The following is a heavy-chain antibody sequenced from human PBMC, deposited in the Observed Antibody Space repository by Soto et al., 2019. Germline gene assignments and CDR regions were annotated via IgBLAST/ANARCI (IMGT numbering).Heavy chain of an antibody. V-gene: IGHV4-30-2*01. CDR1: CGSISSGGYS. D-gene: IGHD3-3*01. CDR2: IYHSGST. J-gene: IGHJ5*02. CDR3: ARSGWSGYLNWFDP. Sequence: SETLSLTCSFSCGSISSGGYSFSCIRHPPGKGLEWIGYIYHSGSTYYNPSLKSRVTISVDRSKNQFSLKLSSVTAADTAVYYCARSGWSGYLNWFDPWGQGTLVTVSS.